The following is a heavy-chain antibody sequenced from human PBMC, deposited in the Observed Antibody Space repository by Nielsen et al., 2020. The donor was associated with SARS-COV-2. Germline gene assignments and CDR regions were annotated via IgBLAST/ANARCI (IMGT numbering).Heavy chain of an antibody. Sequence: GGSLRLSCAASGFTFSSYSMNWVRQAPGKGLEWVSYISSGSSTIYYADSVRGRFTISRDISKNTLFLQMNSLRAEDTALYYCTTRTFYLDYWGQGTLVTVSS. CDR3: TTRTFYLDY. D-gene: IGHD1-1*01. V-gene: IGHV3-48*01. CDR1: GFTFSSYS. J-gene: IGHJ4*02. CDR2: ISSGSSTI.